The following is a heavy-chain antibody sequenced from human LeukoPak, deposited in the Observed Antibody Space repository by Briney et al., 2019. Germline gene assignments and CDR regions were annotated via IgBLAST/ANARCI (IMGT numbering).Heavy chain of an antibody. CDR2: IRYDGSNK. Sequence: GGSLRLSCAASGFTFSSYGMLWLRQAPGKGLEGVAFIRYDGSNKYYADSVKGRFTICRDNSKNTLYLQMSSLRAEDTAVYYCAKVIVVVMGSNWFDPWSQGTLVTVSA. V-gene: IGHV3-30*02. CDR1: GFTFSSYG. D-gene: IGHD2-21*01. CDR3: AKVIVVVMGSNWFDP. J-gene: IGHJ5*02.